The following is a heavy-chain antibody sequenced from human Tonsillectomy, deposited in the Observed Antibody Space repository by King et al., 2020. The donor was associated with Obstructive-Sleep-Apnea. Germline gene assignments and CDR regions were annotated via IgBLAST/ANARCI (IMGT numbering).Heavy chain of an antibody. CDR3: TRELGEVVGSYTTQWAFDI. CDR2: IRSKAYGGTT. Sequence: VQLVESGGGLVQPGRSLRLSCTASGFTFGDYAMSWFRQAPGKGLVWVGFIRSKAYGGTTEYAASVEGRFTISRDDSKSIAYLQMNSRKTEDTAWYHSTRELGEVVGSYTTQWAFDIWGQGTMVTVSS. D-gene: IGHD1-26*01. J-gene: IGHJ3*02. V-gene: IGHV3-49*03. CDR1: GFTFGDYA.